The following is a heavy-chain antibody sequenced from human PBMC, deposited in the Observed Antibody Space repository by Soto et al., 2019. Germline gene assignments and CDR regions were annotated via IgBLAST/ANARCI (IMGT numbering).Heavy chain of an antibody. J-gene: IGHJ4*02. Sequence: HPGGSLRLSCAASGFTFSSYAMSWVRQAPGKGLEWVSAISGSGGSTYYADSVKGRFTISRDNSKNTLYLQMNSLRAEDTAVYYCAKDQNYDFWSGYYFDYWGQGTLVTVSS. CDR1: GFTFSSYA. D-gene: IGHD3-3*01. V-gene: IGHV3-23*01. CDR2: ISGSGGST. CDR3: AKDQNYDFWSGYYFDY.